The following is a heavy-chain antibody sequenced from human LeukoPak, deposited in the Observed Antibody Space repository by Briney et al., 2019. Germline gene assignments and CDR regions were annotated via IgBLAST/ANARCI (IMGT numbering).Heavy chain of an antibody. CDR1: GYTFTSYG. CDR2: ISAYNGNT. D-gene: IGHD2-15*01. J-gene: IGHJ4*02. V-gene: IGHV1-18*01. CDR3: AFTPWGYCSGGSCPVFDY. Sequence: GASVKVSCKASGYTFTSYGISWVRQAPGQGLEWMGWISAYNGNTNYAQKLQGRVTMTTDTSTSTAYMELSRLRSDDTAVYYCAFTPWGYCSGGSCPVFDYWGQGTLVTVSS.